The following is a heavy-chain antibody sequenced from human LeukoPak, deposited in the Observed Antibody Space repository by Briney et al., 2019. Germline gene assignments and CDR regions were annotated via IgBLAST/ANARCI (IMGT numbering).Heavy chain of an antibody. CDR2: IYYSGST. D-gene: IGHD6-6*01. Sequence: NASQTLSLTCTVSGGSISSGGYYWSWIRQHPGKGLEWIGYIYYSGSTNYNPSLKSRVTISVDTSKNQFSLKLSSVTAADTAVYYCARTGGIAARPAFDYWGQGTLVTASS. CDR1: GGSISSGGYY. CDR3: ARTGGIAARPAFDY. V-gene: IGHV4-61*08. J-gene: IGHJ4*02.